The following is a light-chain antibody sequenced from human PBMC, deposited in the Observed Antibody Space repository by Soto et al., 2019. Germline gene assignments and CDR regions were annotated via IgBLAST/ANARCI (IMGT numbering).Light chain of an antibody. Sequence: QMTQSPSSLSASVGDRVTITCRASQDIRNYLAWYQQKPGGAPKLLLYEASTLQSGVPSRFSGSGSGADFTLTISRLQPEDVAIYYFQKSNDAPRPVGQGTRVE. CDR3: QKSNDAPRP. J-gene: IGKJ1*01. CDR2: EAS. V-gene: IGKV1-27*01. CDR1: QDIRNY.